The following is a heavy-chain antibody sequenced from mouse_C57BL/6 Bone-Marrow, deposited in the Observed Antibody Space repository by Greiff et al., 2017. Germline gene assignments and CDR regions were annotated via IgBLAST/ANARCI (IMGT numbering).Heavy chain of an antibody. D-gene: IGHD1-1*01. V-gene: IGHV1-4*01. J-gene: IGHJ2*01. CDR3: ERDREATYY. CDR2: INPSSGYT. Sequence: QVQLQQSGADLARPGASVKMSCKASGYTFTSYTMHWVKQRPGQGLEWIGYINPSSGYTKYNQKFKDKDTLTADKSSSTDNMQLSSLTSEDAAVNYCERDREATYYWGQGTTLTVSS. CDR1: GYTFTSYT.